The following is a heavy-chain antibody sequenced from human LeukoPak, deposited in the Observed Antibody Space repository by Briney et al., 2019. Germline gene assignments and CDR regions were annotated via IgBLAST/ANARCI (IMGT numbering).Heavy chain of an antibody. Sequence: GGSLRLSCAGSGFSFSSYGMHWVRQAPGKGLEWMAFIRSDGSNKYYADSVKGRFTISRDNSKNTLYLQMNSLRAEDTAVYYCAKAGGSGYYYDSSGYYLEDYWGQGTLVTVSS. J-gene: IGHJ4*02. D-gene: IGHD3-22*01. CDR2: IRSDGSNK. CDR1: GFSFSSYG. CDR3: AKAGGSGYYYDSSGYYLEDY. V-gene: IGHV3-30*02.